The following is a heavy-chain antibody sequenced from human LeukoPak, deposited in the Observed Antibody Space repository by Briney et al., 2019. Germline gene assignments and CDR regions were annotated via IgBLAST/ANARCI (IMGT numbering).Heavy chain of an antibody. V-gene: IGHV3-74*01. CDR2: INSDGSST. Sequence: GGSLRLSCAASGFTFTKYWMHWVRQAPGRGLVWVSHINSDGSSTNYADSVKGRFTISRDNAKNSLYLQMNSLRAEDTALYYCAKASTRRIAEYFQHWGQGTLVTVSS. CDR3: AKASTRRIAEYFQH. D-gene: IGHD2-15*01. CDR1: GFTFTKYW. J-gene: IGHJ1*01.